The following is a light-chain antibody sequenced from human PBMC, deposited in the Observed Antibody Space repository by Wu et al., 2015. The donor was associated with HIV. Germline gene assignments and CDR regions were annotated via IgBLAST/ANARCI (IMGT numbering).Light chain of an antibody. V-gene: IGKV1-8*01. CDR1: QGVSGY. Sequence: AIRITQSPSSLSASTGDRVTITCRASQGVSGYLAWYQQKPGKAPKLLIYAASTLQTGVPSRFSGSGSGTDFTLTISCLQSEDFATYYCQQYYSYPWTFGQGTKVEIK. CDR2: AAS. CDR3: QQYYSYPWT. J-gene: IGKJ1*01.